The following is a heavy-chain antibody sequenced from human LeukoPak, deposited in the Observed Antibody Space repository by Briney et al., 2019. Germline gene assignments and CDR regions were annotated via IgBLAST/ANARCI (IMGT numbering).Heavy chain of an antibody. CDR2: INHSGSA. CDR1: GGSFSDYY. D-gene: IGHD6-13*01. CDR3: ARPGLPAAGHWFDP. J-gene: IGHJ5*02. Sequence: SETLSLTCAVYGGSFSDYYWSWIRQSPEKGLEWIGEINHSGSANYNPPLKSRVTMSVDTSKNQVSLKMSSVTAADTAVYYCARPGLPAAGHWFDPWGQGTLVTVSS. V-gene: IGHV4-34*01.